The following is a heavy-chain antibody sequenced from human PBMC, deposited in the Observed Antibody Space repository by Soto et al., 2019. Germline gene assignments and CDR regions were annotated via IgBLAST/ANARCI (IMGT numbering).Heavy chain of an antibody. CDR3: ARDAYVYDDTSGYYRH. J-gene: IGHJ4*02. V-gene: IGHV3-48*02. CDR1: GFTFSTYK. Sequence: EVQLVESGGGLVQPGGSLRLSCAASGFTFSTYKMNWVRQAPGKGLEWVSYISSSSSTTYYADSVKGRFTISRDNAKNSLYLQMNSLRDEDTAVYYCARDAYVYDDTSGYYRHWGQGTLVTVSS. CDR2: ISSSSSTT. D-gene: IGHD3-22*01.